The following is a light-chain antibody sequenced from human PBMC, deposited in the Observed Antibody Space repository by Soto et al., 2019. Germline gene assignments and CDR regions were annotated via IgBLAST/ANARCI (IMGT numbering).Light chain of an antibody. Sequence: DIQMTQSPSSLSASIGDRVTITCRASQTVNTYLHWYQQKPGKTPKLLIYAASNLQSGVPSRFSDSRSGTNFTLSLNSLQPEDFATYYCQQGYSNPWTFGQGTKGEIK. CDR2: AAS. CDR3: QQGYSNPWT. V-gene: IGKV1-39*01. CDR1: QTVNTY. J-gene: IGKJ1*01.